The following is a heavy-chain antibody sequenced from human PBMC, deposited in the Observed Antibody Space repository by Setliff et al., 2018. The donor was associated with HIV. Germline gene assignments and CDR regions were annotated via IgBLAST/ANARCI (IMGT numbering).Heavy chain of an antibody. CDR1: GSTMSKFW. CDR3: ARDPSLVSQRYYYMDV. Sequence: PGGSLRLSCKTSGSTMSKFWMSWVRQVPGKGLEWVANIKQDGSEKDYVDSVKGRFTISRDNAKNSLYLQMNSLRGEDTAVYFCARDPSLVSQRYYYMDVWGKGTTVTVSS. J-gene: IGHJ6*03. V-gene: IGHV3-7*05. CDR2: IKQDGSEK. D-gene: IGHD2-8*01.